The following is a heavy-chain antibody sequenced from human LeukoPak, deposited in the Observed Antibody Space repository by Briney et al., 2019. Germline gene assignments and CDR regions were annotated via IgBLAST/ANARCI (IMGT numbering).Heavy chain of an antibody. D-gene: IGHD3-3*01. V-gene: IGHV4-34*12. CDR1: GGSFRGYN. CDR2: IIHSGST. CDR3: AREKAFAPRITIFGVVDYWYFDL. J-gene: IGHJ2*01. Sequence: WETLPRPCAVYGGSFRGYNWSWIRQPPGKGLEWIGEIIHSGSTNYNPSLKSRVTISVDTSKNQFSLKLSSVTAADTAVYYCAREKAFAPRITIFGVVDYWYFDLWGRGTLVTASS.